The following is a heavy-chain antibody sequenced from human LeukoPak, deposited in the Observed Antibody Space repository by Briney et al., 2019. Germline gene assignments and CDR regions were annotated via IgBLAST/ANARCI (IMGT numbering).Heavy chain of an antibody. D-gene: IGHD2-15*01. V-gene: IGHV1-69*04. CDR1: GYTFTSYA. J-gene: IGHJ3*02. CDR3: AAYCSGGSCYSDAFDI. Sequence: GASVKVSCKASGYTFTSYAIRWVRQAPGQGLEWMGRIIPILGIANYAQKFQGRVTITADKSTSTAYMELSSLRSEDTAVYYCAAYCSGGSCYSDAFDIWGQGTMVTVSS. CDR2: IIPILGIA.